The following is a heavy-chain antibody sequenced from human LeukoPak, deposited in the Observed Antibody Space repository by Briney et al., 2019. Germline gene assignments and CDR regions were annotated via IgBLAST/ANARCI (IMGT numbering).Heavy chain of an antibody. J-gene: IGHJ4*02. D-gene: IGHD3-10*01. Sequence: GGSLRLSCAASGFTFISYWMHWLRQAPGKGLVWVSRIHSDGSSTSYADSVRGRITISRDNAKNTLYLQMNSLRAEDTAVYYCARVSYYYGSGSYRPTAVYYFDYWGQGTLVTVSS. CDR1: GFTFISYW. CDR3: ARVSYYYGSGSYRPTAVYYFDY. V-gene: IGHV3-74*01. CDR2: IHSDGSST.